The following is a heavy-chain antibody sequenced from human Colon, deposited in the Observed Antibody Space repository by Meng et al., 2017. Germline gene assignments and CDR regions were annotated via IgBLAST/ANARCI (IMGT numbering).Heavy chain of an antibody. CDR3: ARGQEGYCDS. V-gene: IGHV3-74*01. CDR1: GFTFSNNW. CDR2: IDVNSKTI. J-gene: IGHJ4*02. Sequence: GESLKISCAASGFTFSNNWMHWIRQAPGKGLEWVSQIDVNSKTIRYGDSVKGRFSVSRDNAKNTLYLQMNSLRVEDTAIYFCARGQEGYCDSSGQGTQVTVSS.